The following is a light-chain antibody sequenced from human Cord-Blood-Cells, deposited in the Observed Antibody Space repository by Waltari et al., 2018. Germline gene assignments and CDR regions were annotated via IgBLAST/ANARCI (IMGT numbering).Light chain of an antibody. CDR3: SSYTGSSTLV. J-gene: IGLJ1*01. CDR2: EVS. CDR1: SSDVGGYNY. V-gene: IGLV2-14*01. Sequence: QSALTQPASVSGSPGQSITISCTGTSSDVGGYNYVSWYQQHPGKAPKLMSYEVSNRPSGVSNRFSGSMSGNTAALASSGLQAGDEADYDCSSYTGSSTLVVGTGTKVTV.